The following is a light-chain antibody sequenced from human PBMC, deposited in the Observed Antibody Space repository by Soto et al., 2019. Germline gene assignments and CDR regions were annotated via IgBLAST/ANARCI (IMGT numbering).Light chain of an antibody. CDR2: EVS. Sequence: QSALTQPASVSGSPGQSITISCTGTSSDIGGYNTVSWYQQLPGKAPKLIIYEVSNRPSGVSHRFSASKSGNTASLTISGVQAEDEADYYCSSYASSSPYVFGTGTQLTVL. V-gene: IGLV2-14*01. CDR3: SSYASSSPYV. J-gene: IGLJ1*01. CDR1: SSDIGGYNT.